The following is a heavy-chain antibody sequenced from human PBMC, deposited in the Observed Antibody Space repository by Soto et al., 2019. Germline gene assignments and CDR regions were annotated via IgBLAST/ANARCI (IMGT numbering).Heavy chain of an antibody. CDR2: ISAYNGNT. V-gene: IGHV1-18*01. CDR1: GYTFTSYG. J-gene: IGHJ6*03. Sequence: ASVKVSCKASGYTFTSYGISWVRQAPGQGLEWMGWISAYNGNTNYAQKLQGRVTMTTDTSTSTAYMELRSLRSDDTAVYYCARDITIFGVVITPYYYMDVWGKGTTVTVSS. CDR3: ARDITIFGVVITPYYYMDV. D-gene: IGHD3-3*01.